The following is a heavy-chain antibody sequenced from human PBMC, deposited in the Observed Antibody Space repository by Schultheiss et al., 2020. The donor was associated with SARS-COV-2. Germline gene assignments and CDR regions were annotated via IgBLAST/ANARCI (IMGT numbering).Heavy chain of an antibody. J-gene: IGHJ5*02. V-gene: IGHV3-11*01. D-gene: IGHD6-6*01. CDR1: GFTFSDYC. CDR3: ARRRYSSSSGWFDP. Sequence: GGSLRLSCAASGFTFSDYCMSWIRQAPGKGLEWVSYISSSGSTIYYADSVKGRFTISRDNAKNSLYLQMNSLRAEDTAVYYCARRRYSSSSGWFDPWGQGTLVTVSS. CDR2: ISSSGSTI.